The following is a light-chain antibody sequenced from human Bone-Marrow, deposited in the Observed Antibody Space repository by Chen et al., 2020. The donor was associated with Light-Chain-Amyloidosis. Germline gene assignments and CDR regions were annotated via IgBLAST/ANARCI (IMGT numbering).Light chain of an antibody. CDR1: QTISSNY. V-gene: IGKV3-20*01. Sequence: EIVLTQSPGTLSLSPGEGANLSCRASQTISSNYLTWYQQKFGQAPRLLIYGSSSGATGIPDRFTGSGSGTDFTRTINRLEPEDFVMYYCQQYGTSPLTFGGGTKVEIK. CDR2: GSS. J-gene: IGKJ4*01. CDR3: QQYGTSPLT.